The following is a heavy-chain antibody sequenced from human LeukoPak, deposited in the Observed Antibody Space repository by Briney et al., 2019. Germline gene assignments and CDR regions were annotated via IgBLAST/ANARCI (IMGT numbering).Heavy chain of an antibody. CDR1: GGSISSGGYY. Sequence: SETLYLTCTVPGGSISSGGYYWSWIRQHPGKGLEWIGYIYYSGSTYYNPSLKSRVTISVDTSKNQFSLKLSSVTAADTAVYYCASGRTTVTKIDYWGQGTLVTASS. D-gene: IGHD4-17*01. CDR2: IYYSGST. CDR3: ASGRTTVTKIDY. V-gene: IGHV4-31*03. J-gene: IGHJ4*02.